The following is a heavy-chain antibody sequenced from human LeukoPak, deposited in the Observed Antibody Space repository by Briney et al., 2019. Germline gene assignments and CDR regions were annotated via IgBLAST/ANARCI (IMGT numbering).Heavy chain of an antibody. J-gene: IGHJ6*02. D-gene: IGHD6-13*01. CDR2: ISGGGGST. CDR3: AKDGRSSWSYYYYYGMDV. V-gene: IGHV3-23*01. CDR1: GFTFSSYA. Sequence: HPGGSLRLSCAASGFTFSSYATSSVRQPPGKWLEWVSSISGGGGSTYYAASVKGRFTISREDSKNTLYLQINSLRANVTAVYYYAKDGRSSWSYYYYYGMDVWGQGTTVTVSS.